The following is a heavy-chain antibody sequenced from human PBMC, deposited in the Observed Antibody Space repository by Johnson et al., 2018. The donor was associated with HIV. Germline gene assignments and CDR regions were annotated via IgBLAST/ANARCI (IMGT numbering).Heavy chain of an antibody. CDR1: GFTFSSYG. V-gene: IGHV3-33*01. D-gene: IGHD2/OR15-2a*01. CDR3: ARAFDPRAFDI. Sequence: QVQLVESGGGVVQPGRPLRLSCAASGFTFSSYGMHWVRQAPGKGLEWVAVIWYDGSNKYYADSVKGRFTISRDNSKNSLYLQMNSLRAEDTAVYYCARAFDPRAFDIWGQGTMVTVSS. J-gene: IGHJ3*02. CDR2: IWYDGSNK.